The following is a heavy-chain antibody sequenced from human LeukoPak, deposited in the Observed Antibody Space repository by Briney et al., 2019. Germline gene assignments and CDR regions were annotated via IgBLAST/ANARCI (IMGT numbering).Heavy chain of an antibody. J-gene: IGHJ4*02. V-gene: IGHV4-31*03. D-gene: IGHD6-19*01. CDR2: IYYSGST. Sequence: PSQTLSLTCTVSGGSISSGGYYWSWIRQHPGKGLEWIGYIYYSGSTYYNPSLKSRVTISVDTSKNQFSLKLSSVTAVDTAVYYCARDLHSSGFFDYWGQGTLVTVSS. CDR3: ARDLHSSGFFDY. CDR1: GGSISSGGYY.